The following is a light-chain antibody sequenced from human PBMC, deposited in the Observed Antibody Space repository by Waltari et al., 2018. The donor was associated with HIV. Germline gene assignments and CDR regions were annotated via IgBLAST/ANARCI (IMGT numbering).Light chain of an antibody. V-gene: IGLV3-10*01. CDR1: ALPKKY. J-gene: IGLJ2*01. CDR2: EES. CDR3: YSTDSSGNHKV. Sequence: SYELTQPPSVSVSPGQTARITCSGDALPKKYAYWYQQKSGQAPGLVIYEESKRPSGIPDRFSGSSSGTMATLTISGAQVEDEADYYCYSTDSSGNHKVFGGGTKLTVL.